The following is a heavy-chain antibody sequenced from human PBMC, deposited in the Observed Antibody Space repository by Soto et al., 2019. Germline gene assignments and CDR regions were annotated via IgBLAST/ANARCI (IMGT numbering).Heavy chain of an antibody. J-gene: IGHJ6*03. CDR2: IFYSGST. CDR3: ARGYCSGGSCYRVGYYYYYYMDV. V-gene: IGHV4-31*03. CDR1: CGSSGSGGGYY. D-gene: IGHD2-15*01. Sequence: TLSLTCTVSCGSSGSGGGYYMNWIRKQPGKGLEWIGYIFYSGSTYYNPSLKSRVTISVDTSKNHFSLKLSSVTAADTAVYYCARGYCSGGSCYRVGYYYYYYMDVWGKGTTVTVSS.